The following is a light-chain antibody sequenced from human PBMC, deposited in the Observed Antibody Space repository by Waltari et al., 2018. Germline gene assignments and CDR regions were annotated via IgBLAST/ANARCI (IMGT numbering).Light chain of an antibody. J-gene: IGLJ3*02. CDR3: CSYAGSSTLGV. Sequence: QSALTQPASVSGSPGQSITISCTGTSSDVGSYNLVSWYQQHPGKAPKLMIYEVNKRAAGVSNRFSGSKSDNTASLTISGLQAEDEADYYCCSYAGSSTLGVFGGGTKLTVL. CDR1: SSDVGSYNL. CDR2: EVN. V-gene: IGLV2-23*02.